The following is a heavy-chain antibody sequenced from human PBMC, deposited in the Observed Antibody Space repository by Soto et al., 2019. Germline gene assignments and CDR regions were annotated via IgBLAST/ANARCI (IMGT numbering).Heavy chain of an antibody. CDR2: ISGSGGST. V-gene: IGHV3-23*01. J-gene: IGHJ4*02. CDR1: GFTFSSYA. D-gene: IGHD4-4*01. CDR3: AKDSGVYDDYSNHDY. Sequence: GGSLRLSCAASGFTFSSYAMSWVRQAPGKGLEWVSAISGSGGSTYYADSVKGRFTISRDNSKNTLYQQMNSLRAEATAVFYCAKDSGVYDDYSNHDYWGQGTLVTVSS.